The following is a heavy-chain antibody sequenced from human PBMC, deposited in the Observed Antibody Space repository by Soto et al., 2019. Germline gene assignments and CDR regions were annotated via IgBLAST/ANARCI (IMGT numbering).Heavy chain of an antibody. Sequence: EVQLVESGGGSVQPGESLRLSCAAPGLSFRDYEMQLVRQRTGKGLEWVSGLGAADDPYYIPSVKGRFSVSRDNPQNSLYLQMKNLRVDDTAVYFCARAYLGRLPRRADYYYAMDVWGRGTTVTVSS. D-gene: IGHD1-26*01. CDR3: ARAYLGRLPRRADYYYAMDV. CDR2: LGAADDP. J-gene: IGHJ6*02. CDR1: GLSFRDYE. V-gene: IGHV3-13*05.